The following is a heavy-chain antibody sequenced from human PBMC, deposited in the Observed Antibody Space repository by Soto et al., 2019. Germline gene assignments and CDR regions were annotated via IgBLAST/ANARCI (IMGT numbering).Heavy chain of an antibody. CDR1: GFTFSSYW. CDR3: APLFRG. CDR2: INSDGSST. Sequence: GGSLRLSCAASGFTFSSYWMHWVRQAPGKGLVWASRINSDGSSTSYADSVKGRFTISRDNAKNTLYLQMNGLRAEDTAVYYCAPLFRGWGQGTLVTVSS. D-gene: IGHD3-10*01. V-gene: IGHV3-74*01. J-gene: IGHJ4*02.